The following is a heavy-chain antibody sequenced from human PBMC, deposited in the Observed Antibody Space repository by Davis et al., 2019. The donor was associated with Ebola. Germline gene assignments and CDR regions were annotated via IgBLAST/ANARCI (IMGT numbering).Heavy chain of an antibody. CDR1: GFTFSRYW. J-gene: IGHJ6*02. D-gene: IGHD6-6*01. Sequence: HTGGSLRLSCAVSGFTFSRYWMHWVRQAPGKGLVWVSCINGDGRTTRYADSVKGRFTISRDNAKNSLYLQMNSLRAEDTAVYYCARSSIAARPGYYYGMDVWGQGTTVTVSS. V-gene: IGHV3-74*01. CDR2: INGDGRTT. CDR3: ARSSIAARPGYYYGMDV.